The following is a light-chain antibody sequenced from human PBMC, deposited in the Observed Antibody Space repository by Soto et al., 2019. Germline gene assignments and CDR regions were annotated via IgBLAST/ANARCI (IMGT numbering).Light chain of an antibody. J-gene: IGKJ1*01. CDR1: RSLSRH. V-gene: IGKV3-11*01. CDR2: DAS. CDR3: QQRSNWPPWT. Sequence: IEMTHSPAALSVSPRERATLSCKLSRSLSRHVAWYQQKPGQAPRLLIYDASNRATGIPDRFSGSGSGTDFTLSISSLEPEDFAVYYCQQRSNWPPWTFGQGTKVDI.